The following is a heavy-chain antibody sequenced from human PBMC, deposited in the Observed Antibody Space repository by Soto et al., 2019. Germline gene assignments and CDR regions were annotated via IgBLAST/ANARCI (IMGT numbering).Heavy chain of an antibody. CDR1: GGSISSGGYY. CDR3: ASSRLGSGSYWYHSDY. J-gene: IGHJ4*02. CDR2: IYYSGST. Sequence: PSETLSLTCTVSGGSISSGGYYWSWIRQHPGKGLEWIGYIYYSGSTYYNPSLKSRVTISVDTSKNQFSLKLSSVTAADTAVYYCASSRLGSGSYWYHSDYWGKGTLVTVDS. V-gene: IGHV4-31*03. D-gene: IGHD3-10*01.